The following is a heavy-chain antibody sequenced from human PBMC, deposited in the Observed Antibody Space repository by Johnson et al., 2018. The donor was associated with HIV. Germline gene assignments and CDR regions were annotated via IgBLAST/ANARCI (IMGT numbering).Heavy chain of an antibody. CDR1: RFTFNTYD. CDR2: IRNKAKSYTT. V-gene: IGHV3-72*01. D-gene: IGHD3-22*01. CDR3: ARCYYDSGGYADAFDI. J-gene: IGHJ3*02. Sequence: VQLVESGGGEVQPGGSLRLSCAASRFTFNTYDMNWVRQAPGKGLEWVGRIRNKAKSYTTEDAASVKGRFIFSRDDSKNSLYLQMNSMKTEDAAVYYCARCYYDSGGYADAFDIWGQGTMVTVSS.